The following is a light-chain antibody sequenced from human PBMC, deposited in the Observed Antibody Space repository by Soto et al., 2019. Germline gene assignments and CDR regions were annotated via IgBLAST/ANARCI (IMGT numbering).Light chain of an antibody. CDR1: SSDVGGYNY. V-gene: IGLV2-14*01. CDR3: CSYTSSSTPVV. J-gene: IGLJ2*01. CDR2: EVN. Sequence: QSALTQPASVSGSPGQSITISCTGTSSDVGGYNYVSWYQQHPGKAPKLMIYEVNDRPSGVSNRFSGSKSGNTASLTISGLQAEDEADYYCCSYTSSSTPVVFGGGTKLTVL.